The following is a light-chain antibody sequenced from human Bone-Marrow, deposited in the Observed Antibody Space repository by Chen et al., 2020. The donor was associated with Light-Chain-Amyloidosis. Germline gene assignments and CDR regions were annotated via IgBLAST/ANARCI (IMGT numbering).Light chain of an antibody. CDR1: NIGSTS. CDR3: QVWERSSDRPV. V-gene: IGLV3-21*02. CDR2: DDS. Sequence: SYVLTQPSSVSVAPGQTATIACGGNNIGSTSVHWYQQKPGQAPLLVVYDDSDRPSGIPERLSGSNSGNTATRAISRGEAGDEADYYCQVWERSSDRPVVGGGTKLTVL. J-gene: IGLJ3*02.